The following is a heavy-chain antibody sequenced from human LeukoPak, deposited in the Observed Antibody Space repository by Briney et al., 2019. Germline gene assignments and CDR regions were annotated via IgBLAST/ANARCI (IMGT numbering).Heavy chain of an antibody. V-gene: IGHV1-69*04. CDR1: GGTFSSYA. Sequence: GASVKVSCKASGGTFSSYAISWVRQAPGQGLEWMGRIIPILGIANYAQKFQGRVTITADKSTSTAYMELSSLRSEDTAVYYCARDIVVVTAALPSYYGMDVWGQGTTVTVSS. D-gene: IGHD2-21*02. CDR2: IIPILGIA. J-gene: IGHJ6*02. CDR3: ARDIVVVTAALPSYYGMDV.